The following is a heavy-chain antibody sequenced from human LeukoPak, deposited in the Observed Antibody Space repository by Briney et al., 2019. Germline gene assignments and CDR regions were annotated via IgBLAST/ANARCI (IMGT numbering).Heavy chain of an antibody. CDR1: GFAFSSYA. CDR2: ITNTGRTI. J-gene: IGHJ3*02. D-gene: IGHD1-26*01. CDR3: ARDFIVRTPIVGLDI. V-gene: IGHV3-48*03. Sequence: GGSLRLSCAASGFAFSSYAMNWIRQAPVKGLEWVAYITNTGRTIYYADSVTGRFTISRDNAKNTLYLQMNSLSAEDTAVYYCARDFIVRTPIVGLDIWGRGTMVTVSS.